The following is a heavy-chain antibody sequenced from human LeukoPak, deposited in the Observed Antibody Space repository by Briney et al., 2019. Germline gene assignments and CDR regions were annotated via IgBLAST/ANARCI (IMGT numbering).Heavy chain of an antibody. D-gene: IGHD4-11*01. J-gene: IGHJ4*02. CDR3: ARKSNPTRRDLDY. CDR1: GFTFSSYS. V-gene: IGHV3-21*01. Sequence: PGGSLRLSCAAPGFTFSSYSMNWVRQAPGKGREWVSSISSSSSYIYYADSVKGRFTISRDNAKNSLYLQMNSLRAEDTAVYYCARKSNPTRRDLDYWGQGTLVTVSS. CDR2: ISSSSSYI.